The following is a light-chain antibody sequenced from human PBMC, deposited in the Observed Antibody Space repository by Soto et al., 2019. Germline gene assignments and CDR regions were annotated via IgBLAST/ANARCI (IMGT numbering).Light chain of an antibody. CDR2: GAS. Sequence: IVLTQSPGTLSLSPGERATLSCRASQSVSSNYLAWYQQKPGQAPRLLIYGASRRAAGIPDRVSGGGSGADFTRTISRLEPEEFPVYYYQQYDSSPRTFVQGIKVDI. CDR1: QSVSSNY. V-gene: IGKV3-20*01. J-gene: IGKJ1*01. CDR3: QQYDSSPRT.